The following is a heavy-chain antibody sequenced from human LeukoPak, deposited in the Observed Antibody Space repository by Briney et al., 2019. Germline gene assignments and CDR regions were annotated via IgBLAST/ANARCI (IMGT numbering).Heavy chain of an antibody. V-gene: IGHV4-38-2*02. CDR1: GGSISSGYY. Sequence: SQTLSLTCTVSGGSISSGYYWGWIRQPPGKGLEWIGSIYHSGSTYYNPSLKSRVTISVDTSKNQVSLKLSSVTAADTAVYYCARDLGDCSSTSCNPLGWFDPWGQGTLVTVSS. CDR3: ARDLGDCSSTSCNPLGWFDP. J-gene: IGHJ5*02. D-gene: IGHD2-2*01. CDR2: IYHSGST.